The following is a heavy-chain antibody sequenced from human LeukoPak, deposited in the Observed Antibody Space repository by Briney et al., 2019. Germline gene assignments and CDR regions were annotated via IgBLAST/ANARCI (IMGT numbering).Heavy chain of an antibody. CDR1: GFTFSTHW. V-gene: IGHV3-7*04. J-gene: IGHJ4*02. D-gene: IGHD1-1*01. CDR3: ARVFFLTITTPDY. CDR2: INQDGSEK. Sequence: PGGSLRLSCAASGFTFSTHWMYWVRQAPGKELVWVANINQDGSEKYYVDSVKGRFTISRDNAKNSLYLQMNSLRAEDTAVYYCARVFFLTITTPDYWGQGTPVTVSS.